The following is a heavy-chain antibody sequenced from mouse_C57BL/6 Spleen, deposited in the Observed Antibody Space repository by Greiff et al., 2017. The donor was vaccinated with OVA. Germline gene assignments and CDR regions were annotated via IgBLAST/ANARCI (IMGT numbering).Heavy chain of an antibody. D-gene: IGHD6-2*01. CDR3: ARRGPLWGEDAMDY. J-gene: IGHJ4*01. V-gene: IGHV2-2*01. CDR1: GFSLTSYG. Sequence: VQVVESGPGLVQPSQSLSITCTVSGFSLTSYGVHWVRQSPGKGLEWLGVIWSGGSTDYNAAFISRLSISKDNSKSQVFFKMNSLQADDTAIYYCARRGPLWGEDAMDYWGQGTSVTVSS. CDR2: IWSGGST.